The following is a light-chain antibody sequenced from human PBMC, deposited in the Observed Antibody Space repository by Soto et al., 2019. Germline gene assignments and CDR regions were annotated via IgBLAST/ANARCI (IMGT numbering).Light chain of an antibody. CDR1: QSVSSSY. CDR3: QQYGSSLIT. Sequence: EIVLTQSPGTLSLSPGERATLSCRASQSVSSSYLAWYQQKPGQAPRLLFYGASSRATGIPDRFSGSGSGTDFTLTIGTLEPEDFAVYYCQQYGSSLITFGQGTRLEIK. CDR2: GAS. V-gene: IGKV3-20*01. J-gene: IGKJ5*01.